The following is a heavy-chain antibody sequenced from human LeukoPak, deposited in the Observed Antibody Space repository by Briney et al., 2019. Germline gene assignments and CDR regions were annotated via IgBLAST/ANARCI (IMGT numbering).Heavy chain of an antibody. Sequence: GGSLRLSCAASGFTFSSYSMNWVRQAPGKGLEWVSSITSSSSYIYYADSVKGRFTISRDNARNSLSLQMNSLRAEDTAVYYCARVTGGYNLVDYWGQGTLVTVSS. CDR2: ITSSSSYI. J-gene: IGHJ4*02. V-gene: IGHV3-21*01. CDR1: GFTFSSYS. CDR3: ARVTGGYNLVDY. D-gene: IGHD5-24*01.